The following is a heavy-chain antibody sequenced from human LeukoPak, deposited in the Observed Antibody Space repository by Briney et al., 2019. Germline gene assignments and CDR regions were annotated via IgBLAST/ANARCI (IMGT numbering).Heavy chain of an antibody. CDR3: AREVPASSPPDY. D-gene: IGHD2-2*01. Sequence: PSETLSLTCTVSGYSISSGYYWSWIRQPPGKGLEWIGSIYHSGSTYYNPSLKSRVTISVDTSKNQFSLKLSSVTAADTAVYYCAREVPASSPPDYWGQGTLVTVSS. CDR1: GYSISSGYY. V-gene: IGHV4-38-2*02. J-gene: IGHJ4*02. CDR2: IYHSGST.